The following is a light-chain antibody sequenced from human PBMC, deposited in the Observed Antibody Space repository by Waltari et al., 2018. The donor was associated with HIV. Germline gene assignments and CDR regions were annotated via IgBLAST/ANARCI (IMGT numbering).Light chain of an antibody. J-gene: IGLJ1*01. CDR3: CSYAGSSTHV. Sequence: QSALTQPASVSGYPGQSITISSTGTSSDVGSYNVVAWYQQHPGKAPKLMIYEVNKRPAGVSNRFSGSKSGNTASLTISGLQAEDEADYHCCSYAGSSTHVFGTGTKVTVL. CDR2: EVN. CDR1: SSDVGSYNV. V-gene: IGLV2-23*02.